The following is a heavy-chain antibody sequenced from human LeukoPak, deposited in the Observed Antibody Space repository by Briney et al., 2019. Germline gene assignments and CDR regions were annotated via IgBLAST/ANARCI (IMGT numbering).Heavy chain of an antibody. CDR1: GGSISSYY. Sequence: SETLSLTCTVSGGSISSYYWSWIRQHPGKGLEWIGYIYYSGSTYYNPSLKSRVTISVDTSKNQFSLKLSSVTAADTAVYYCARDPSTGTGTNWFDPWGQGTLVTVSS. CDR2: IYYSGST. V-gene: IGHV4-59*06. CDR3: ARDPSTGTGTNWFDP. J-gene: IGHJ5*02. D-gene: IGHD1-1*01.